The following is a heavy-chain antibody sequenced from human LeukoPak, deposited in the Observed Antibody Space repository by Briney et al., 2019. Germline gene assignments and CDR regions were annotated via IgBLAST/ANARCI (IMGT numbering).Heavy chain of an antibody. CDR1: GFTFSSYG. D-gene: IGHD2-21*02. Sequence: GGSLRLSCAASGFTFSSYGMHWVRQAPGKGLEWVAVIWYDGSNKYYADSVKGRFTISRDNSKNTLYLQMNSLRAEDTAVYYCARDRGGNSNGGFDYWGQGTLVTVSS. V-gene: IGHV3-33*01. CDR3: ARDRGGNSNGGFDY. J-gene: IGHJ4*02. CDR2: IWYDGSNK.